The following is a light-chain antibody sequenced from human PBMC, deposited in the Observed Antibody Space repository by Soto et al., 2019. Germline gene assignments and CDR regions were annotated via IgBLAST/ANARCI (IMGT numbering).Light chain of an antibody. CDR3: QQYGSSSYT. Sequence: EIVLTQSPGTLSLSPGERATLSCRASQRVSSSYLAWYQQKPGQAPRLLIYGASSRSTGIPARFSGSGSGPDLTLTISRLEPEDFAVYYCQQYGSSSYTFGQGTKLEIK. CDR2: GAS. CDR1: QRVSSSY. J-gene: IGKJ2*01. V-gene: IGKV3-20*01.